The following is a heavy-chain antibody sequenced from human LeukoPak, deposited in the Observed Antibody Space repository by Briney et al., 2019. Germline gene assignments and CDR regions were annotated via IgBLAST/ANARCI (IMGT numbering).Heavy chain of an antibody. V-gene: IGHV3-48*04. Sequence: PGGSLRLSCAASGFTFSSYSMHWIHQAPGKGLEWVSYISGSSRTMYYADSVKGRFTISRDNAKNSLYLQMNSLRAEDTAVYYCARDLGLYDYGGNIDFWGQGTLVTVSS. CDR1: GFTFSSYS. CDR3: ARDLGLYDYGGNIDF. CDR2: ISGSSRTM. D-gene: IGHD4-23*01. J-gene: IGHJ4*02.